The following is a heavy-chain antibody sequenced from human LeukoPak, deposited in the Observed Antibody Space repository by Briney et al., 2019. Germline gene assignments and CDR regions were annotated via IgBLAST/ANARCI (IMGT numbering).Heavy chain of an antibody. CDR1: GGTFSSYG. J-gene: IGHJ6*02. Sequence: ASVKVSCKASGGTFSSYGISWVRQAPGQGLEWMGWISAYNGNTNYAQKLQGRVTMTTDTSTSTAYMELRSLRSDDTAVYYCARDRAAGTLLFGGFPFYYYYGMDVCSQGNTVTVSS. D-gene: IGHD3-10*01. V-gene: IGHV1-18*01. CDR2: ISAYNGNT. CDR3: ARDRAAGTLLFGGFPFYYYYGMDV.